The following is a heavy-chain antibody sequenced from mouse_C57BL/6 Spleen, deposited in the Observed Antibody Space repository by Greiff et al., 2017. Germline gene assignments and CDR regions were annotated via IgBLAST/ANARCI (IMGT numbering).Heavy chain of an antibody. J-gene: IGHJ3*01. CDR3: ARDGSNPFAY. D-gene: IGHD2-5*01. Sequence: QVQLKESGAELVKPGASVKISCKASGYAFSSYWMNWVKQRPGKGLEWIGQIYPGDGDTNYNGKFKGKATLTADKSSSTAYMQLSSLTSEDSAVYFCARDGSNPFAYWGQGTLVTVSA. CDR1: GYAFSSYW. V-gene: IGHV1-80*01. CDR2: IYPGDGDT.